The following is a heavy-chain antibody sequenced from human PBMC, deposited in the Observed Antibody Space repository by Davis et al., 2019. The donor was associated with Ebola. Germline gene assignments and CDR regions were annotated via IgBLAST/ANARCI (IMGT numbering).Heavy chain of an antibody. J-gene: IGHJ6*02. V-gene: IGHV4-39*01. D-gene: IGHD2-2*02. CDR1: GGSVSSGSYY. CDR3: ARQGYCSSTSCYTPYYYYGMDV. Sequence: MPSETLSLTCTASGGSVSSGSYYWGWIRQPPGKGLEWIGSIYYSGSTYYNPSLKSRVTISVDTSKNQFSLKLSSVTAADTAVYYCARQGYCSSTSCYTPYYYYGMDVWGQGTTVTVSS. CDR2: IYYSGST.